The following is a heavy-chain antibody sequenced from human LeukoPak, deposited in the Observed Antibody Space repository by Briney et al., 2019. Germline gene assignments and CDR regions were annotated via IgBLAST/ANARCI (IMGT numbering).Heavy chain of an antibody. CDR2: ISSSSSYI. D-gene: IGHD2-2*01. CDR1: VFTFSSYS. V-gene: IGHV3-21*01. J-gene: IGHJ5*01. CDR3: ARDLSSSTSCYYS. Sequence: PGGSLRLSCAASVFTFSSYSMNWVRQAPGKGLEWVSSISSSSSYIYYADSLKGRFTISRDNAKNSLYLQMNSLRAEDTAVYYCARDLSSSTSCYYSWGQGTLVTVSS.